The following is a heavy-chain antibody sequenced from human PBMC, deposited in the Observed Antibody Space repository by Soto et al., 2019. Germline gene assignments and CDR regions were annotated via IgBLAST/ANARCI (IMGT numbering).Heavy chain of an antibody. J-gene: IGHJ6*04. CDR2: IGDIGAST. CDR1: GFSFSSFA. CDR3: AKGVELDV. Sequence: EVLLLESGGGLVQPGGSLRLSCEASGFSFSSFAMNWVRQAPGKGLEWVSAIGDIGASTYYADSVKGRFTISRDNSRNTLYLQLNSLRAEDTAVYYCAKGVELDVWGNGTTVTVSS. V-gene: IGHV3-23*01. D-gene: IGHD1-26*01.